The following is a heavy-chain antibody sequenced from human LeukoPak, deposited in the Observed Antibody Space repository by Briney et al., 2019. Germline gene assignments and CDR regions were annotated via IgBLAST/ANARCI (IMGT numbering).Heavy chain of an antibody. CDR3: AKFRNDYGDYGYYFDY. D-gene: IGHD4-17*01. J-gene: IGHJ4*02. Sequence: PGGSLRLSCAASGFTFSSYAMSWVRQAPGKGLEWVSAISGSGGSTYYADSVKGRFTISRDNSKNTLYLQMNSLRAEDTAVYYCAKFRNDYGDYGYYFDYWGQGTLVTVSS. V-gene: IGHV3-23*01. CDR2: ISGSGGST. CDR1: GFTFSSYA.